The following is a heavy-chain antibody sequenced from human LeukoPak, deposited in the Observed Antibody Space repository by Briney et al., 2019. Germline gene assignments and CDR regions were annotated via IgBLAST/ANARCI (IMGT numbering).Heavy chain of an antibody. D-gene: IGHD6-13*01. CDR1: GFTFSRYG. V-gene: IGHV3-30*18. Sequence: QPGRSLRLSCAASGFTFSRYGLHWVRQAPGKGLEWVAVIANDGKDKKYADSVKGRFSISRDNSKSTLYLQMNSLRAEDTGVYYRAKDQQVGAAAYYFDSWGQGTLVTVPS. J-gene: IGHJ4*02. CDR3: AKDQQVGAAAYYFDS. CDR2: IANDGKDK.